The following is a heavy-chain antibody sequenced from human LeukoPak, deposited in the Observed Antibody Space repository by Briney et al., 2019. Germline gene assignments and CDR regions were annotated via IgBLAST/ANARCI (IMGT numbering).Heavy chain of an antibody. CDR1: GGSISSGGYS. J-gene: IGHJ4*02. V-gene: IGHV4-30-2*01. Sequence: PSETLSLTCAVSGGSISSGGYSWSWIRQPPGKGLEWIGYIYHSGSTYYNPSLKSRVTISVDRSKNQFSLKLSSVTAADTAVYYCASSHADCSSTSCPPHYFDYWGQGTLVTVSS. CDR3: ASSHADCSSTSCPPHYFDY. D-gene: IGHD2-2*01. CDR2: IYHSGST.